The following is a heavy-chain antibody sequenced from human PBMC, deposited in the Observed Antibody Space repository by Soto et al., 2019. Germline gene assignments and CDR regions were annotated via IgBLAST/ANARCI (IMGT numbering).Heavy chain of an antibody. V-gene: IGHV3-33*01. CDR1: GFTFSSYG. CDR2: IWYDGSNK. Sequence: GGSLRLSCAASGFTFSSYGMHWVRQAPGKGLEWVAVIWYDGSNKYYADNVKGRFTISRDNSKNTLYLQMNSLRADDTVFFYCARDQGYCCCGSCYHVAYYYYYGMDVWGQGTTVTVSS. D-gene: IGHD2-15*01. J-gene: IGHJ6*02. CDR3: ARDQGYCCCGSCYHVAYYYYYGMDV.